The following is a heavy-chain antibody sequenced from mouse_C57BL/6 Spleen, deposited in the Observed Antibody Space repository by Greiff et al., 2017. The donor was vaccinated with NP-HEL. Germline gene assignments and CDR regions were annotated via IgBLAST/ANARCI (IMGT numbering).Heavy chain of an antibody. D-gene: IGHD1-1*01. Sequence: QVQLQQPGAELVRPGSSVKLSCKASGYTFTSYWMDWVKQRPGQGLEWIGNIYPSDSETHYNQKFKDKATLTVDKSSSTAYMQLSSLTSEDSAVYYCARGGGYYGSRYFDVWGTGTTVTVSS. CDR3: ARGGGYYGSRYFDV. J-gene: IGHJ1*03. CDR1: GYTFTSYW. V-gene: IGHV1-61*01. CDR2: IYPSDSET.